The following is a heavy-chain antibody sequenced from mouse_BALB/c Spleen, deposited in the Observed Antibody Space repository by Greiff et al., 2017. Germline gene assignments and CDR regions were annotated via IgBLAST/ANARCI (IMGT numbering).Heavy chain of an antibody. Sequence: EVQLQQSGAELVKPGASVKLSCTASGFNIKDTYMHWVKQRPEQGLEWIGRIDPANGNTKYDPKFQGKATITADTSSNTAYLQLSSLTSEDTAVYYCARDGYEFAMDYWGQGTSVTVSS. CDR1: GFNIKDTY. CDR2: IDPANGNT. D-gene: IGHD2-2*01. V-gene: IGHV14-3*02. CDR3: ARDGYEFAMDY. J-gene: IGHJ4*01.